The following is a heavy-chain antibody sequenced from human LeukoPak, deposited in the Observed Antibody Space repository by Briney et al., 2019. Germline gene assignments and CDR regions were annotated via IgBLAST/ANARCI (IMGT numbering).Heavy chain of an antibody. V-gene: IGHV3-48*01. J-gene: IGHJ4*02. Sequence: HPGGSLRLSCAASGFTFSSYSMNWVRQAPGKGLEWVSYISSSSSTIYYADSVKGRFTISRDNSKNMLYLQMNTLRAEDTAVYYCAKMYTNSWYSPCDYWGQGTLVTVSS. D-gene: IGHD6-13*01. CDR2: ISSSSSTI. CDR3: AKMYTNSWYSPCDY. CDR1: GFTFSSYS.